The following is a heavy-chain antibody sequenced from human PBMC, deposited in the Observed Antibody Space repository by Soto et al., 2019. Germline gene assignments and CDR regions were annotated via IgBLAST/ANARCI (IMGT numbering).Heavy chain of an antibody. CDR1: GYTFTSYA. Sequence: ASVKVSCKAAGYTFTSYAMHWGRQAPGQRLEWMGWINAGNGNTKYSQKFQGRVTITRDTPASTAYMELSSLRSEDTAVYYCARSPKPGYYMDVWGKGTTVTVSS. J-gene: IGHJ6*03. CDR3: ARSPKPGYYMDV. CDR2: INAGNGNT. V-gene: IGHV1-3*01.